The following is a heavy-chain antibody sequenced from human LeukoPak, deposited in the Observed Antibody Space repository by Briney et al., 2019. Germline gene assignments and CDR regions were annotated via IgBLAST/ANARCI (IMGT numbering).Heavy chain of an antibody. Sequence: GGSLRLSCAASGFTFSSFSMNWVRQAPGKGLEWVSYISSSSSTIYYADSVKGRFTISRDNAKNSLYLQMNSLRAEDTAVYYCAKEIAAAANGLDYWGQGTLVTVSS. CDR3: AKEIAAAANGLDY. J-gene: IGHJ4*02. V-gene: IGHV3-48*04. D-gene: IGHD6-13*01. CDR2: ISSSSSTI. CDR1: GFTFSSFS.